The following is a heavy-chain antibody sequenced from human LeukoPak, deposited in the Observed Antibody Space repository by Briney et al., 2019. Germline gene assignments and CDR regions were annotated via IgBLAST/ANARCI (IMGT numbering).Heavy chain of an antibody. J-gene: IGHJ4*02. CDR3: AKARLLWFGEFDY. CDR1: GFTFISYA. CDR2: ISGSVGST. D-gene: IGHD3-10*01. Sequence: SGGSLRLSCAASGFTFISYAMSGVRQAPGKGLEWGSAISGSVGSTYYADSVKCRFPISRHNSKNTLYLQMNSLKAEDTAVYYCAKARLLWFGEFDYWGQGTLVTVSS. V-gene: IGHV3-23*01.